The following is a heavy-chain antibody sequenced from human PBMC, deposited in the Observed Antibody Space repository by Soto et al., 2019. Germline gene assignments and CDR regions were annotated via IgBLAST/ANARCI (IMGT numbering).Heavy chain of an antibody. CDR3: AKGRTRPLQLGSFGDNAFDG. J-gene: IGHJ3*01. D-gene: IGHD1-1*01. CDR2: ISWNSGTL. V-gene: IGHV3-9*01. Sequence: EVQLVESGGGLVQPGRSLRLSCAASEFTFEDYAMHWVRQAPGKGLEWVSGISWNSGTLVYADSVKGRFTISRDNAKNSLFLQMNSLRAEYTALYFCAKGRTRPLQLGSFGDNAFDGWGQGTMVTVSS. CDR1: EFTFEDYA.